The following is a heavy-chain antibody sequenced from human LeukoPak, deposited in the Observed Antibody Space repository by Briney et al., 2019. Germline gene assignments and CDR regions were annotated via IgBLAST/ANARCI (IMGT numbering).Heavy chain of an antibody. J-gene: IGHJ3*02. CDR2: IYYSGST. CDR3: ARQGAGGRAFDI. Sequence: PSETLSLTCTVSGGSISSSSDYWAWIRQPPGKGLEWIGSIYYSGSTYYNPSLKSRVTISVDTSKNQFSLRLSSVTAADTAIYYCARQGAGGRAFDIWGQGTMVTVSS. CDR1: GGSISSSSDY. D-gene: IGHD1-26*01. V-gene: IGHV4-39*01.